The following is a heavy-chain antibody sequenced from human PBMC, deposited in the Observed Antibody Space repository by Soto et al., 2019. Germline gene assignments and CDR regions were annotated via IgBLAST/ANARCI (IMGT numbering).Heavy chain of an antibody. CDR3: SRSPEVGVRGAY. V-gene: IGHV3-21*01. CDR1: GFPFSAYN. J-gene: IGHJ4*02. CDR2: ITVGSSHI. Sequence: EVQLVESGGGLVTPGGSLRLSCTGSGFPFSAYNINWVRQAPGKGLEWVSSITVGSSHIYQPNSMKGRFTISRDDAKNSVYLQIDSLRDEDTALYYCSRSPEVGVRGAYWGQGTLVTVSS. D-gene: IGHD3-16*01.